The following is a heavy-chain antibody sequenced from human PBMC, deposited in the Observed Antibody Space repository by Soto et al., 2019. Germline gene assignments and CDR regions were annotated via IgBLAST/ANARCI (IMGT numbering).Heavy chain of an antibody. V-gene: IGHV3-48*01. CDR2: ISSNSVTI. J-gene: IGHJ6*02. CDR1: GFIFSKYS. Sequence: PGGSLRLSCGASGFIFSKYSMNWVRQAPGKGLEWLSYISSNSVTIYYADSVRGRFTIFRDNAKNSLYLQMNSLRAEDTAVYYCGRDMSMAVAGRGDYYYYYGMDVWGQGTTVTVSS. CDR3: GRDMSMAVAGRGDYYYYYGMDV. D-gene: IGHD6-19*01.